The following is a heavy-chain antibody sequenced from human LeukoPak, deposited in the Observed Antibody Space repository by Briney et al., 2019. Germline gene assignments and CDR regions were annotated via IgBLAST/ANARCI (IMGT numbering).Heavy chain of an antibody. CDR3: ASRDRTVTTDFDY. CDR2: INPNSGGT. Sequence: ASVKVSCKASGYTFTGYYMHWVRQAPGQGLEWMGWINPNSGGTNYAQKFQGRVTMTRDTSISTAYMERSRLRSDDTAVYYCASRDRTVTTDFDYWGQGTLVTVSS. D-gene: IGHD4-17*01. CDR1: GYTFTGYY. J-gene: IGHJ4*02. V-gene: IGHV1-2*02.